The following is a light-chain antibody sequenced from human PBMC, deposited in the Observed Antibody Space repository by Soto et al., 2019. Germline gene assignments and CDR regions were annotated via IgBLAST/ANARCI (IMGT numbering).Light chain of an antibody. V-gene: IGLV1-51*01. CDR2: DNN. Sequence: QSVLTQPPSVSAAPGQKVTISCSGSSSNIGNNYVSWYQQLPGTAPKLLIYDNNKRPSGIPDRFSGSKPGTSATLGITVLQTGDEADYYCGTWDSSLSAWVFGGGSQLT. J-gene: IGLJ3*02. CDR3: GTWDSSLSAWV. CDR1: SSNIGNNY.